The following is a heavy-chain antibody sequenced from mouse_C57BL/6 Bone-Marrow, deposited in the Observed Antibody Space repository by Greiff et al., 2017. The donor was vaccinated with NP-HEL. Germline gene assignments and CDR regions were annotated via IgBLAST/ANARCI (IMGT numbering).Heavy chain of an antibody. Sequence: QVQLQPPQSAPAPPFSSFHISFHSSFSPFPLSFLTFFPPLPFQGLYCILNINTFICSTNYNYNVNIKATLTVDTSSSTAYMQLSSLTSEDSAVDYCAREGLLRSLYYFDYWGQGTTLTVSS. D-gene: IGHD2-3*01. V-gene: IGHV1-55*01. CDR2: INTFICST. J-gene: IGHJ2*01. CDR3: AREGLLRSLYYFDY. CDR1: FSPFPLSF.